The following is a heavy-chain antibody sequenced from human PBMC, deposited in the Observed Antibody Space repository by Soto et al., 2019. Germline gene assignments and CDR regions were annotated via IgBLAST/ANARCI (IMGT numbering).Heavy chain of an antibody. V-gene: IGHV3-66*01. CDR1: GFTVSSKY. Sequence: EVQLVESGGGLVQPGGSLRLSCAASGFTVSSKYMSWVRQAPGKGLEWVSLIQSGGSTYYAGSVKGRFTISRDISENTLFLRMSSLKVEDTAVYYCTTDDVHCSGGSRYGVARVVWSKGTTVAVSP. D-gene: IGHD2-15*01. CDR3: TTDDVHCSGGSRYGVARVV. CDR2: IQSGGST. J-gene: IGHJ6*04.